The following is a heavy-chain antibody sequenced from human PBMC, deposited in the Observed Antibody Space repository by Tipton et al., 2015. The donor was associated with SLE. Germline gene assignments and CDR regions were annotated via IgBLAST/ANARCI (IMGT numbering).Heavy chain of an antibody. CDR2: VSPSGRT. V-gene: IGHV4-4*08. CDR1: GGSISSYY. D-gene: IGHD6-25*01. Sequence: LRLSCSVSGGSISSYYWTWIRQPPGKPLEWIGYVSPSGRTNYNSSLESRVSISLDTSNNQFSLNLKSVDGADTAMYYCARQRLHFDYWGQGILVAVSS. CDR3: ARQRLHFDY. J-gene: IGHJ4*02.